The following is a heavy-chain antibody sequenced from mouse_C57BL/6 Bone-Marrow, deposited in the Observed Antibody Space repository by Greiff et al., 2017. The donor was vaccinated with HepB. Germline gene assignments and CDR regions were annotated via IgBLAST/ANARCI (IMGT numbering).Heavy chain of an antibody. CDR2: IWSDGST. Sequence: VKLEESGPGLVAPSQSLSITCTVSGFSLTSYGVHWVRQPPGKGLEWLVVIWSDGSTTYNSALKSRLSISKDNSKSQVFLKMNSLQTDDTAMYYCARHGDGYDYYAMDYWGQGTSVTVSS. CDR3: ARHGDGYDYYAMDY. J-gene: IGHJ4*01. D-gene: IGHD2-2*01. CDR1: GFSLTSYG. V-gene: IGHV2-6-1*01.